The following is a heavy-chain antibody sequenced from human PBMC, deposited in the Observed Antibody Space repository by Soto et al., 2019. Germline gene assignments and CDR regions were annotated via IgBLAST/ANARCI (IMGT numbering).Heavy chain of an antibody. D-gene: IGHD6-6*01. CDR1: GFTFSSYG. J-gene: IGHJ6*02. V-gene: IGHV3-33*01. Sequence: GGSLRLSCAASGFTFSSYGMHWVRQAPGKGLEWVAVIWYDGSNKYYADSVKGRFTISRDNSKNTLYLQMNSLRAEDTAVYYCARWDSSSSPLVGGMEVWGQGTTVTVSS. CDR2: IWYDGSNK. CDR3: ARWDSSSSPLVGGMEV.